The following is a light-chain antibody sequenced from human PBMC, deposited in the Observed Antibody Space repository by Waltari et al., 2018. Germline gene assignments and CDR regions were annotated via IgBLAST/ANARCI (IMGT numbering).Light chain of an antibody. J-gene: IGLJ3*02. CDR3: CSYVGSSTWV. CDR2: EVS. CDR1: SSDVGSYNL. V-gene: IGLV2-23*02. Sequence: QSALTQPASVSGSPGQSITISCTGTSSDVGSYNLVSWYQQHPGKAPKLMMYEVSKRPSGVSNRFSGSKSANTASLTISGLQAEDDADYHCCSYVGSSTWVYGGGTKLTVL.